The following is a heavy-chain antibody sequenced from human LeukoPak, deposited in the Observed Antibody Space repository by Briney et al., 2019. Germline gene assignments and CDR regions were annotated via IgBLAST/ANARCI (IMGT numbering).Heavy chain of an antibody. Sequence: GGSLRLSCAASGFTFSSYAMSWVRQAPGKGLEWVAVISYDGSNKYYADSVKGRFTISRDNSKNTLYLQMNSLRAEDTAVYYCAKFPSTVVVAATADYWGQGTLVTVSS. V-gene: IGHV3-30*18. J-gene: IGHJ4*02. D-gene: IGHD2-15*01. CDR2: ISYDGSNK. CDR3: AKFPSTVVVAATADY. CDR1: GFTFSSYA.